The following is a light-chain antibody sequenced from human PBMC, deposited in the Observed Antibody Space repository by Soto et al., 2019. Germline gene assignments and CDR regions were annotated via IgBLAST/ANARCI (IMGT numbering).Light chain of an antibody. J-gene: IGKJ4*01. CDR3: QQYHNWVT. Sequence: IVIIQSPGTLFVSPGERATLPRGASQSVSSNLAWYQQKPGQAPRLLIYGASTRATGIPARFSGSGSGTDFTLTISSLQSEDFAVYYCQQYHNWVTFGGGTKVDIK. CDR2: GAS. V-gene: IGKV3D-15*02. CDR1: QSVSSN.